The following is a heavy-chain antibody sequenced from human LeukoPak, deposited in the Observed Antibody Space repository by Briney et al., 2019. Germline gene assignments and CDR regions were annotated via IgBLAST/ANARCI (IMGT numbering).Heavy chain of an antibody. J-gene: IGHJ3*02. CDR2: INPNSGGT. V-gene: IGHV1-2*02. CDR1: GYTFNDYY. CDR3: ASKAILDGLDI. D-gene: IGHD2-8*02. Sequence: ASVKVSCKASGYTFNDYYMHWVRQAPGQGLEWMGWINPNSGGTNYAQKFQGRVTMTRDTSISTAYMELSRLRSDDTAVYYWASKAILDGLDIWGQGPMVTVSS.